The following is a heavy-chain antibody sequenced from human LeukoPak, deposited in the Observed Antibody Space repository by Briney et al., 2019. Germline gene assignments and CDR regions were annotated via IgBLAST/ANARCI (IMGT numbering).Heavy chain of an antibody. CDR3: ATGGTYCTNGVCYTNYFDY. CDR1: GYTFTSYA. V-gene: IGHV1-18*01. CDR2: IGTYNGNT. J-gene: IGHJ4*02. Sequence: ASVKVSCKASGYTFTSYAISWVRQAPGQGLEWVGWIGTYNGNTNYPQKLQGRVTMTEDTSTDTAYMELSSLRSEDTAVYYCATGGTYCTNGVCYTNYFDYWGQGTLVTVSS. D-gene: IGHD2-8*01.